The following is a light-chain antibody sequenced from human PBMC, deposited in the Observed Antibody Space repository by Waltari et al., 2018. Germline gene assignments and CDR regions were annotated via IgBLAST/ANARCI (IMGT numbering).Light chain of an antibody. J-gene: IGKJ2*01. CDR3: QQSYSTPPYT. Sequence: DIQMTQSPSPLSASVGARVTITCRASQSISSYLNWYQQKPGKAPKLLIYAASSLQSGVPSRFSGSGSGTDFTLTISSLQPEDFATYYCQQSYSTPPYTFGQGTKLEIK. CDR2: AAS. V-gene: IGKV1-39*01. CDR1: QSISSY.